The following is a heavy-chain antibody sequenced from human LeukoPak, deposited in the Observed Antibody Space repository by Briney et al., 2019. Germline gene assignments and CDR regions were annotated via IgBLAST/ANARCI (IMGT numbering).Heavy chain of an antibody. CDR2: ISGHNGKT. CDR1: GYSFNSYG. CDR3: ARDWGSYLPKPYYYYYYMDV. V-gene: IGHV1-18*01. D-gene: IGHD3-16*02. J-gene: IGHJ6*03. Sequence: GASVKVSCKASGYSFNSYGISWVRQAPGQGLEWMGWISGHNGKTKYAQNLQGRVTMTTDTSTSTAYMELRSLRSDDTAVYYCARDWGSYLPKPYYYYYYMDVWGKGTTVTISS.